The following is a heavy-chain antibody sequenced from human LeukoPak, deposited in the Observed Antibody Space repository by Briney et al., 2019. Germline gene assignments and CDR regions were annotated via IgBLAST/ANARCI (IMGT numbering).Heavy chain of an antibody. J-gene: IGHJ3*01. V-gene: IGHV4-4*02. CDR1: GGSISSSNW. CDR2: IYHSGNT. CDR3: ARSNTIFGVAYDAFDL. D-gene: IGHD3-3*01. Sequence: SETLSLTCAVSGGSISSSNWWSWVRQPPGKGLEWIGEIYHSGNTNYNPSLKSRVTMSVDTSKNQFSLKLSSATAADTAVYYCARSNTIFGVAYDAFDLWGQGTMVTVSS.